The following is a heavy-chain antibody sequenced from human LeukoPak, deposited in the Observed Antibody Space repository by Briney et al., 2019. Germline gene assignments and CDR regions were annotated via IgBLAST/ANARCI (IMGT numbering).Heavy chain of an antibody. Sequence: SETLSLTCTVSGGSISGYWCSWIRQPPGKGLEWIGYIYYSGSTNYSPSLNSRVTMSVDTSKSQFSLKLSSVTAADTAVYYCARLGRNYDSGNYFAFDYWGQGTLVIVSS. CDR3: ARLGRNYDSGNYFAFDY. CDR2: IYYSGST. V-gene: IGHV4-59*08. J-gene: IGHJ4*02. CDR1: GGSISGYW. D-gene: IGHD3-10*01.